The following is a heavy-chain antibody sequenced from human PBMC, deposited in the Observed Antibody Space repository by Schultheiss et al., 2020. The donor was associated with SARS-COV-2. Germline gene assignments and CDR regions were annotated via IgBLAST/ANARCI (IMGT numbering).Heavy chain of an antibody. D-gene: IGHD6-13*01. V-gene: IGHV4-38-2*02. CDR3: ARQSSSWYRPYFDY. J-gene: IGHJ4*02. CDR2: IYHSGST. CDR1: GYSISSGYY. Sequence: SQTLSLTCTVSGYSISSGYYWGWIRQPPGKGLEWIGSIYHSGSTYYNPSLKSRVTISVDTSKNQFSLKLSSVTAADTAVYYCARQSSSWYRPYFDYWGQGTLVTVSS.